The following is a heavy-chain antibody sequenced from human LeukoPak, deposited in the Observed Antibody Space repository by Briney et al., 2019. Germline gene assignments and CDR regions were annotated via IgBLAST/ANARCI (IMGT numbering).Heavy chain of an antibody. D-gene: IGHD3-10*01. V-gene: IGHV3-30*03. J-gene: IGHJ4*02. CDR3: ARNGGAGTSTDLDY. Sequence: GGSLRLSCAASGFTFSSYGMHWVRQAPGKGLEWVAVISYDGSNKYYADSVKGRFTVSRDNSKNTLYLQMNSLRAEDTAVYYCARNGGAGTSTDLDYWGQGTLVTVSS. CDR1: GFTFSSYG. CDR2: ISYDGSNK.